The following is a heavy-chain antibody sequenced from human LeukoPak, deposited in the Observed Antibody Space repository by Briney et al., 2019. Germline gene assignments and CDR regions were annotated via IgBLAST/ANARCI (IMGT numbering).Heavy chain of an antibody. CDR3: ARVGSWQGGYFDY. J-gene: IGHJ4*02. CDR2: IYYSGST. V-gene: IGHV4-39*07. D-gene: IGHD6-13*01. Sequence: PSETLSLTCTVSGGSISSSSYYWGWIRQPPGEGLEWIGSIYYSGSTYYNPSLKSRVTISVDTSKNQFSLRLSSVTAADTAVYYCARVGSWQGGYFDYWGQGTLVTFSS. CDR1: GGSISSSSYY.